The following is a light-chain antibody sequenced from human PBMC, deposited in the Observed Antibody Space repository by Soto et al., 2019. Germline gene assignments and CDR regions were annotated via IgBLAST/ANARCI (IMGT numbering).Light chain of an antibody. CDR1: QSITTW. CDR3: QHYKMYSPWT. V-gene: IGKV1-5*01. Sequence: DIQMTQSPSTVSAYVGDSVTITCRASQSITTWLAWYQQSPGKAPKLLIYDVSSLQSGVPSRFRGSGYVTEFTLTISSLQPDDCATYYCQHYKMYSPWTLGQGTKVQIK. CDR2: DVS. J-gene: IGKJ1*01.